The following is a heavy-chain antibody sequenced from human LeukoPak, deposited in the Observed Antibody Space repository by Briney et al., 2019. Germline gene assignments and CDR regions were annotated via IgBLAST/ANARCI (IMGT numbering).Heavy chain of an antibody. CDR3: ARGRATGRSGGDY. V-gene: IGHV3-23*01. CDR1: GFSFSSYA. D-gene: IGHD3-9*01. Sequence: GGSLRLSCAGSGFSFSSYAMHWVRRAPGKGLEWISAISATGGSTHYADSVKGRFTISRDNAENSLYLQMNSLRDEDTAVYYCARGRATGRSGGDYWGQGTLVTVSS. J-gene: IGHJ4*02. CDR2: ISATGGST.